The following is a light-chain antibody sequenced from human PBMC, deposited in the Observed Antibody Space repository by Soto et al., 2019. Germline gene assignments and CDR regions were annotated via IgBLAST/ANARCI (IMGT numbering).Light chain of an antibody. J-gene: IGKJ5*01. Sequence: EIVMTQSPATLSVSPGERATLSCRASQNVGNNLVWYQQKPGQAPRLLISDASTRATGIPARFSGSGSGTEFTLTISSLQSEDSAVYYCQQYDKWPPITFGQGTRLEIK. V-gene: IGKV3-15*01. CDR1: QNVGNN. CDR3: QQYDKWPPIT. CDR2: DAS.